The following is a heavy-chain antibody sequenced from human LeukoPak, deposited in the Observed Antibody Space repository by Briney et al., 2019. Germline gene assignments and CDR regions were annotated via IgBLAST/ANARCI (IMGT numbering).Heavy chain of an antibody. Sequence: SGGSLRLSCGSTAFTFTAYWMHWVRQDPRQGLLWVARINSDGTTTNYADSVKGRFTISRDNAKNTLFLQMNSLRAEDTAVYFCAVSNGGYGPWGQGALVTVSS. J-gene: IGHJ5*02. V-gene: IGHV3-74*01. CDR2: INSDGTTT. CDR3: AVSNGGYGP. CDR1: AFTFTAYW. D-gene: IGHD5-12*01.